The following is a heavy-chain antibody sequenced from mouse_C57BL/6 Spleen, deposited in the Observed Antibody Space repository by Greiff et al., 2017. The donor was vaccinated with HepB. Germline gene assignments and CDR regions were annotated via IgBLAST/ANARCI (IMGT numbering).Heavy chain of an antibody. V-gene: IGHV1-59*01. CDR3: ASPLRDYAMDY. Sequence: QVQLQQPGAELVRPGTSVKLSCKASGYTFTSYWMHWVKQRPGQGLEWIGVIDPSDSYTNYNQKFKGKATLTVDTSSSTAYMQLSSLTSEDSAVYYCASPLRDYAMDYWGQGTSVTVSS. CDR2: IDPSDSYT. CDR1: GYTFTSYW. J-gene: IGHJ4*01. D-gene: IGHD1-1*01.